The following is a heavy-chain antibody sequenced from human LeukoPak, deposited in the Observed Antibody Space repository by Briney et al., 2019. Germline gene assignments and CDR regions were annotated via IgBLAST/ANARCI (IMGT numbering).Heavy chain of an antibody. V-gene: IGHV4-39*01. CDR1: GVSTTNGIYY. D-gene: IGHD6-19*01. Sequence: SETLSLTYTVSGVSTTNGIYYWAWIRQSPGKGLEWIGSVHNVGSTYYNLSLRSRVTMSIDTSKNQFSLRLNSVTAADTAVYYCARHAEYNSGWHFYLDHWGQGILVTVSS. CDR3: ARHAEYNSGWHFYLDH. CDR2: VHNVGST. J-gene: IGHJ4*02.